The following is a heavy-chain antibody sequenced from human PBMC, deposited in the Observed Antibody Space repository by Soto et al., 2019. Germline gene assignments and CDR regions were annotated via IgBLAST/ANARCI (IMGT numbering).Heavy chain of an antibody. CDR1: GFTFSSYG. CDR3: ATGRKGAAADDFDY. V-gene: IGHV3-33*01. D-gene: IGHD6-13*01. J-gene: IGHJ4*02. CDR2: IWYDGSNK. Sequence: GGSLRLSCAASGFTFSSYGMHWVRQAPGKGLEWVAVIWYDGSNKYYADSVKGRFTISRDNSKNTLYLQMNSLRAEDTAVYYCATGRKGAAADDFDYWGQGTLVTVSS.